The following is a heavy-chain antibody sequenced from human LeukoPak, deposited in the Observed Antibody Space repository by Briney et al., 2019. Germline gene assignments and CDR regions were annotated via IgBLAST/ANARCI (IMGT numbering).Heavy chain of an antibody. CDR3: AWYYYHSSGYYAGYFDL. CDR1: GVSISSYY. D-gene: IGHD3-22*01. J-gene: IGHJ4*02. Sequence: SETLSLTCTVSGVSISSYYWSWVRQPPGKGLEWIGYIYYSGSTKYNPSLKSRVNIQVDTSKNQFSLKLSSVTAADTAVYFCAWYYYHSSGYYAGYFDLWGQGTRVTVFS. V-gene: IGHV4-59*01. CDR2: IYYSGST.